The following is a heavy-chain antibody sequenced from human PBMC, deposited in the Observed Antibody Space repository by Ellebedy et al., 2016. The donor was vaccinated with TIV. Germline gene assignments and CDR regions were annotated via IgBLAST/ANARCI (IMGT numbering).Heavy chain of an antibody. J-gene: IGHJ4*02. D-gene: IGHD6-19*01. Sequence: GESLKISCAASGFTFSSFWMTWARQVPGKGLEWVANMDQDGSKTNYVGSVKGRFSISRDNAKNTLYLQMNSLRAEDTAVYYCAKDLHVAGCDYWGQGTLVTVSS. V-gene: IGHV3-7*01. CDR3: AKDLHVAGCDY. CDR1: GFTFSSFW. CDR2: MDQDGSKT.